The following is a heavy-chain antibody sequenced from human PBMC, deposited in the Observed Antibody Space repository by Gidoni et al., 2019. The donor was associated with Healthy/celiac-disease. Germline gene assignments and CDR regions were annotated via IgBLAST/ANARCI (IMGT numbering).Heavy chain of an antibody. V-gene: IGHV4-4*02. Sequence: VQLQESGPGLVNPSGTLSLTCCFSGCSIRSSNGWSWVSQPPGKGLEWIGEIYHSGTTNYNPARKSRVTISVDKSKNQFSLKLTSVTAAETGVYYCARVQASRWLQQFDYWGQGTLVTVSS. CDR2: IYHSGTT. CDR1: GCSIRSSNG. J-gene: IGHJ4*02. CDR3: ARVQASRWLQQFDY. D-gene: IGHD5-12*01.